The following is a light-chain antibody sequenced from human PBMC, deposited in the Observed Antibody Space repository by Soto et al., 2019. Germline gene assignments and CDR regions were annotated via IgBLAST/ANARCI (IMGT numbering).Light chain of an antibody. J-gene: IGLJ1*01. CDR1: SSDVGGYNY. CDR3: SSYTSASTLLYL. Sequence: QSVLTQPASVSGSPGQSITISCTGTSSDVGGYNYVSWYQQHPGIAPKLLIYGVTNRPSGVSTRFPGSKSGNTASLTISGLQAEDESDYHCSSYTSASTLLYLFGTGTKVTVL. V-gene: IGLV2-14*01. CDR2: GVT.